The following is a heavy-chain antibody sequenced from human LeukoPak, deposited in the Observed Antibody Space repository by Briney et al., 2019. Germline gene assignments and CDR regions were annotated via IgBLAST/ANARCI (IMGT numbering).Heavy chain of an antibody. J-gene: IGHJ3*02. V-gene: IGHV4-61*02. Sequence: SETLSLTCTVSGGSISSGSYYWSWIRQPAGKGLEWIGRIYTSGSTNYNPSLKSRVTMSLDASKNQFSLELNSVTPADTAVYYCARSDGYGLVGIWGQGTMVTVSS. D-gene: IGHD3-10*01. CDR3: ARSDGYGLVGI. CDR2: IYTSGST. CDR1: GGSISSGSYY.